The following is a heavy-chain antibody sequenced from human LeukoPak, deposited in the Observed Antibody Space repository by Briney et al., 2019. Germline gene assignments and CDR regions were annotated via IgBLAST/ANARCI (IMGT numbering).Heavy chain of an antibody. J-gene: IGHJ4*02. CDR3: ARGYYDSSGCRFDY. Sequence: SETLSLTCTVSGGSISSYYWSWIRQPPGKGLEWIGYIYYSGSTNYNPSLKSRVTISVDTSKNQFSLKLSSVTAADTAVYYCARGYYDSSGCRFDYWGQGTLVTVSS. CDR2: IYYSGST. CDR1: GGSISSYY. D-gene: IGHD3-22*01. V-gene: IGHV4-59*01.